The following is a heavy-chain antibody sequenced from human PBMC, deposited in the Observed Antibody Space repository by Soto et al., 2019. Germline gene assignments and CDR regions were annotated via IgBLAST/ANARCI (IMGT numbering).Heavy chain of an antibody. V-gene: IGHV3-23*01. Sequence: EVRLLESGGGFVQPGASLRLSCAASGFTFSGFTFSSYAMSWVRQAPGKGLEWVSSISGSGDNTYYADSVKGRFTISRDNSKNTLSLQMNSLRADDTAVYYCAQARAAVAPRVRFDPWGQGTLVTVSS. CDR2: ISGSGDNT. CDR3: AQARAAVAPRVRFDP. CDR1: GFTFSGFTFSSYA. J-gene: IGHJ5*02. D-gene: IGHD6-19*01.